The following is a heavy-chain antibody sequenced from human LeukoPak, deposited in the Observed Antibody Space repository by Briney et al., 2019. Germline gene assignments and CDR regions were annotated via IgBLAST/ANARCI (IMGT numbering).Heavy chain of an antibody. CDR1: GASISSYY. D-gene: IGHD2-2*01. V-gene: IGHV4-59*12. J-gene: IGHJ4*02. CDR2: INYSGST. Sequence: SETLSLTCTVSGASISSYYWSWIRQPPGKGLEWIGYINYSGSTNYNPSLKSRVTTSVDTSKNQFSLKLSSVTAADTAVYYCARGGYCSSTSCTYYFDYWGQGTLVTVSS. CDR3: ARGGYCSSTSCTYYFDY.